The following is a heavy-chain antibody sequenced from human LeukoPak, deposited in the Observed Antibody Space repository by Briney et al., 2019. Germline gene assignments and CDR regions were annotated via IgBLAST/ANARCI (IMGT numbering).Heavy chain of an antibody. V-gene: IGHV3-23*01. CDR3: TKDTNGDSVGAFDP. D-gene: IGHD4-17*01. CDR1: GFTFSNFA. Sequence: GGSLRLSCAASGFTFSNFAMTWVRQAPGKGLEWVSSITGSDGPAYNTDSVKGRFTISRDNSQHTLYLQMNSLRAEDTAVYYCTKDTNGDSVGAFDPWGPGTLVTVSS. J-gene: IGHJ5*02. CDR2: ITGSDGPA.